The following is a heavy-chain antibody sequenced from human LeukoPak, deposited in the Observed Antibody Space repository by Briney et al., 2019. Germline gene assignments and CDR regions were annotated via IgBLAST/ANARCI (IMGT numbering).Heavy chain of an antibody. V-gene: IGHV4-61*02. D-gene: IGHD1-26*01. Sequence: SQTLSLTCTVSGGSISSGSYYWSWIRQPAGKGLEWIGRVYTSGSTNYNPSLKSRVTISVDTSKNQFSLKLTSVTAADTAVYYCARRERGSYTYWGQGTLVTVSS. CDR3: ARRERGSYTY. CDR2: VYTSGST. CDR1: GGSISSGSYY. J-gene: IGHJ4*02.